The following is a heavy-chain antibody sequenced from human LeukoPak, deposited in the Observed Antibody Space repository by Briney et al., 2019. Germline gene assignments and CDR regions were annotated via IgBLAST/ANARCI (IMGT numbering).Heavy chain of an antibody. CDR2: FDPEDGET. Sequence: ASVTVSCKVSGYTLTESSMHWVRQAPGKGLEWMGGFDPEDGETIYAQKFQGRVTMTEDTSTDTAYMELSSLRSEDTAVYYCATGPQLGELRYFDWLPTPLRYWGQGTLVTVSS. J-gene: IGHJ4*02. CDR3: ATGPQLGELRYFDWLPTPLRY. D-gene: IGHD3-9*01. CDR1: GYTLTESS. V-gene: IGHV1-24*01.